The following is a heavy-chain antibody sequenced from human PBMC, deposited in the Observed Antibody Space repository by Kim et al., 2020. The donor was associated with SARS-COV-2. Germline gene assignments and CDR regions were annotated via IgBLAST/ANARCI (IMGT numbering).Heavy chain of an antibody. Sequence: GGSLRLSCAASGFTFSSFWMSWFRQAPGKGLEWVGNIKQDGMETYYGDSVKGRFTISRDHAKDSLFLQMNSLRAEDTAFYYCVRDYVWGTSQGDYWGQGTLVTVSS. V-gene: IGHV3-7*03. J-gene: IGHJ4*02. CDR1: GFTFSSFW. CDR3: VRDYVWGTSQGDY. D-gene: IGHD3-16*01. CDR2: IKQDGMET.